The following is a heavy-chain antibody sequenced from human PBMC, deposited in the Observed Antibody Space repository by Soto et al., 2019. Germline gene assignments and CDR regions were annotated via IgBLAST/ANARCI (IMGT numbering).Heavy chain of an antibody. D-gene: IGHD3-10*01. CDR2: IYYSGST. CDR3: ARDRRITMVRGVIMGYYYYYGMDV. V-gene: IGHV4-31*03. Sequence: SETLSLTCTVSGGSISSGGYYWSWIRQHPGKGLEWIGYIYYSGSTYYNPSLKSRVTISVDTSKNQFSLKLSSATAADTAVYYCARDRRITMVRGVIMGYYYYYGMDVWGQGTTVTVSS. J-gene: IGHJ6*02. CDR1: GGSISSGGYY.